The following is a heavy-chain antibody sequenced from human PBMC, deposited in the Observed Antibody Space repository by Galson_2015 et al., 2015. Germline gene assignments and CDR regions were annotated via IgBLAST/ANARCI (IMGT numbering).Heavy chain of an antibody. D-gene: IGHD2-2*01. Sequence: SVKVSCKASGYTFTSYYMHWVRQAPGQGLEWMGIINPSGGSTSYAQKFQGRVTMTRDTSTSTVYMELSSLRSEDTAVYYCARGNPIVVVPAAPYYYGMDVWGQGTTVTVSS. V-gene: IGHV1-46*01. J-gene: IGHJ6*02. CDR1: GYTFTSYY. CDR3: ARGNPIVVVPAAPYYYGMDV. CDR2: INPSGGST.